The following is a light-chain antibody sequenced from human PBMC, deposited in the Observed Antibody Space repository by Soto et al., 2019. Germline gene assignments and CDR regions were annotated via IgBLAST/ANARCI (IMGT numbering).Light chain of an antibody. V-gene: IGKV3-20*01. CDR1: QSLSSAY. CDR2: GVS. CDR3: HQYGSSTT. Sequence: ENVLTQSPGTLSLSPGERATLSCRASQSLSSAYLAWYQHKPGQAPRLLIYGVSSRATGIPDRFSGSGSGTDFTLTISRLEPDDFAVYYCHQYGSSTTFGQGTKVDIK. J-gene: IGKJ1*01.